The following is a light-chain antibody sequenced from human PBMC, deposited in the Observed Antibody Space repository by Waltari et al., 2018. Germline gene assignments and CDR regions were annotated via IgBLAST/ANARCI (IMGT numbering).Light chain of an antibody. Sequence: EIVLTQSPTTLSLSLGERATLSCRASQNVGNYLAWYQKKPDQAPRLLISDASHRAAGIPDRFSGSGSGTDFTFTISSLQPEDFGVYYCQQRANWPLTFGGGTKVEIK. CDR2: DAS. CDR1: QNVGNY. V-gene: IGKV3-11*01. J-gene: IGKJ4*01. CDR3: QQRANWPLT.